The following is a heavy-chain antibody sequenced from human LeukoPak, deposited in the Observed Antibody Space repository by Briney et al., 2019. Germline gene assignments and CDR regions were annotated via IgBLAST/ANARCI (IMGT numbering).Heavy chain of an antibody. CDR2: IYYSGST. Sequence: PSETLSLTCTVSGGSISSSSYYWSWIRQPPGKGLEWIGYIYYSGSTNYNPSLKSRVTISVDTSKNQFSLKLSSVTAADTAVYYCARVRCCLYGDYAVYAFDIWGQGTMVTVSS. CDR1: GGSISSSSYY. D-gene: IGHD4-17*01. J-gene: IGHJ3*02. V-gene: IGHV4-61*01. CDR3: ARVRCCLYGDYAVYAFDI.